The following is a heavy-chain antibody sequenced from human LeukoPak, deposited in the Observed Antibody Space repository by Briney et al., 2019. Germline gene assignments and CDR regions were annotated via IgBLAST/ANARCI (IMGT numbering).Heavy chain of an antibody. CDR2: IYSGGST. V-gene: IGHV4-61*02. D-gene: IGHD2-8*01. Sequence: SETLSLTCNVSGASMSSDGYYWNWIRQPAGKGLEWIGRIYSGGSTNYNPSLKSRVILSVDASKNRLSLKLSYVTAADTAVYYCASAGHCPNGVCRNWFGPWGQGILVTVSS. CDR1: GASMSSDGYY. J-gene: IGHJ5*02. CDR3: ASAGHCPNGVCRNWFGP.